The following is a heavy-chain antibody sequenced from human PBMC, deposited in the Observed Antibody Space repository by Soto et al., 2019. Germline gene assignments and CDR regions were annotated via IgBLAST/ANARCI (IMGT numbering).Heavy chain of an antibody. CDR1: GFTFSNYA. CDR3: AKGANDGYNHWFDP. Sequence: PGGSLRLSCSASGFTFSNYAMIWVRQAPGKGLEWVSTISNTGDKTYYANSVKGRFTISRDNSKNTLYLQMNSLGADDTALYYCAKGANDGYNHWFDPWGQGTLVTVSS. CDR2: ISNTGDKT. J-gene: IGHJ5*02. V-gene: IGHV3-23*01. D-gene: IGHD5-12*01.